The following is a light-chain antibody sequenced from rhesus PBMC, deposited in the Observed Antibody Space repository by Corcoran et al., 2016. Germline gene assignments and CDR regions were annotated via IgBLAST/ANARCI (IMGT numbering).Light chain of an antibody. J-gene: IGKJ3*01. CDR1: QGIRRY. CDR3: LQHNSYPFT. CDR2: DAS. Sequence: DIQMTQSPSSLSASVGDTVTITCRASQGIRRYLNWFQQKPGKAPKLLIYDASSLESGVPSRFSRSGSGTDVTLPISSLQPEDFAAYYYLQHNSYPFTFGPGTKLDIQ. V-gene: IGKV1-28*03.